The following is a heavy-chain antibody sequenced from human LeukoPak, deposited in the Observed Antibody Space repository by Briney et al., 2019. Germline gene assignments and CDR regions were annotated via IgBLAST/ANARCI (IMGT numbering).Heavy chain of an antibody. CDR1: GGSISSGSYY. Sequence: RSSETLSLTCTVSGGSISSGSYYWNWIRQPAGRGLEWIGRIYSSGSTNYNPSLQSRVTISVDTSKNQFSLNLSSVTAADTAVYYCTRRGDSWGQGTLVTVSS. J-gene: IGHJ5*01. CDR3: TRRGDS. CDR2: IYSSGST. V-gene: IGHV4-61*02.